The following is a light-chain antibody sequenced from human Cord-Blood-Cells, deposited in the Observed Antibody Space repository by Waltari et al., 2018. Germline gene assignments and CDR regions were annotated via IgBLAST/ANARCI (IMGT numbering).Light chain of an antibody. CDR1: QSLLHSNGYNY. Sequence: DIVMTQSPPSLPVTPGEPASISCRSSQSLLHSNGYNYLDWYLQKPGQSPQLLIYLGSNRSSGVPDRFSGSGSGTDFTLKISRVEAEGVGVYYCMQALQTPWTFGQGTKVEIK. CDR3: MQALQTPWT. V-gene: IGKV2-28*01. J-gene: IGKJ1*01. CDR2: LGS.